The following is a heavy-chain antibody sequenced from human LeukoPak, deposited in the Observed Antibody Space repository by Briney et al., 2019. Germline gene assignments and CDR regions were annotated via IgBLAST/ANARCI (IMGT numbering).Heavy chain of an antibody. D-gene: IGHD6-19*01. V-gene: IGHV3-23*01. CDR2: IIGSGRDT. Sequence: GGSLRLSCAASGFTFSSYAMNWVRQAPGKRLEWVSSIIGSGRDTYYADSVKGRFTISRDNSKNTLYLQMNSLRAEDTAVYYCARSTEPIAVAVSFDIWGQGTMVTVSS. J-gene: IGHJ3*02. CDR1: GFTFSSYA. CDR3: ARSTEPIAVAVSFDI.